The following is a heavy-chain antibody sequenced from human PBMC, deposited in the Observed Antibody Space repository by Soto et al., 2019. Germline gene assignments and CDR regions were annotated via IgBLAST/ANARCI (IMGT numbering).Heavy chain of an antibody. CDR1: GYTFSSYG. D-gene: IGHD3-16*01. CDR2: ISAYNGDT. CDR3: ARGGMLTFGGYVVY. Sequence: QVQLVQSGAEVKKPGASVKVSCKASGYTFSSYGFSWLRQAPGQRLEWMGWISAYNGDTKYAQRVQDRVTLTTETSTNTAYMELRSLRSDATAVYYCARGGMLTFGGYVVYWGQGTRVIVSS. J-gene: IGHJ4*02. V-gene: IGHV1-18*01.